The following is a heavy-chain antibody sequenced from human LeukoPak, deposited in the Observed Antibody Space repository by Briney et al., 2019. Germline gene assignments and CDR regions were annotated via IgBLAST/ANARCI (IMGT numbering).Heavy chain of an antibody. J-gene: IGHJ4*02. CDR1: GFTFSSYW. D-gene: IGHD6-13*01. CDR3: AAAGTRNLDY. V-gene: IGHV3-74*01. Sequence: GGSLRLSCAASGFTFSSYWMHWVRQAPGKGLVWVSRISSDGSSTSYADSVKGRFTISRDNAKNTLYLQMNSLRAEDTAVYYCAAAGTRNLDYWGQGTLVTVSS. CDR2: ISSDGSST.